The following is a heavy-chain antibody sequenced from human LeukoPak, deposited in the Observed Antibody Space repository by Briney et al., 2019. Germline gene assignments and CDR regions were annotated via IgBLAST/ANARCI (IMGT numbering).Heavy chain of an antibody. D-gene: IGHD6-19*01. J-gene: IGHJ4*02. V-gene: IGHV3-23*01. CDR3: AKVVSGWSRGLFDY. CDR1: GFTFSSYA. CDR2: ISGSGGST. Sequence: TGGSLRLSCAASGFTFSSYAMSWVRQAPGKGLEWVSAISGSGGSTYYADSVKGRFTISRDNSKNTLYLQMNSLRAEDTAVYYCAKVVSGWSRGLFDYWGQGTLVTVSS.